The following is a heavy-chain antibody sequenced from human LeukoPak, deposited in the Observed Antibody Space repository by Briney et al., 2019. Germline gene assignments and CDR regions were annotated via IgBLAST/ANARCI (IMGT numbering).Heavy chain of an antibody. V-gene: IGHV1-18*04. D-gene: IGHD1-26*01. CDR3: ARDIGDFPDYALVGATNYGMDV. CDR1: GYTFTAYY. J-gene: IGHJ6*02. CDR2: ISAYNGNT. Sequence: GASVKVSCKASGYTFTAYYMHWVRQAPGQGLEWMGWISAYNGNTNYAQKLQGRVTMTTDTSTSTAYMELRSLRSDDTAVYYCARDIGDFPDYALVGATNYGMDVWGQGTTVTVSS.